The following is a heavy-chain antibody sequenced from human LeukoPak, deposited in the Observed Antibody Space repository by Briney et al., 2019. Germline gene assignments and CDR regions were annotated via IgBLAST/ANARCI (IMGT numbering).Heavy chain of an antibody. Sequence: GGSLRLSCAASGLTFSSYEMNWVRQAPGKGLEWVSYISSSGSTIYYADSVKGRFTISRDNAKSSLYLQMNSLRAEDTAVYYCARVRDYTYFDYWGQGTLVTVSS. CDR3: ARVRDYTYFDY. D-gene: IGHD4-11*01. CDR1: GLTFSSYE. CDR2: ISSSGSTI. J-gene: IGHJ4*02. V-gene: IGHV3-48*03.